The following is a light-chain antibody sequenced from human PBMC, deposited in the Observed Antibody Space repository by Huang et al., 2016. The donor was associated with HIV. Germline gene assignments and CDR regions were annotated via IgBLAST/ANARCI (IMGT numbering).Light chain of an antibody. J-gene: IGKJ1*01. CDR2: GAS. CDR3: QQYNDWPRT. CDR1: QSVSSD. Sequence: EIVMTQSPATLSVSPGERATLSCRPSQSVSSDLAWYQQKPGQAPRRLIYGASTRATGIPARFSGSGSVTEFTLTISSLQSEDFAVYYCQQYNDWPRTFGQGTKVEIK. V-gene: IGKV3-15*01.